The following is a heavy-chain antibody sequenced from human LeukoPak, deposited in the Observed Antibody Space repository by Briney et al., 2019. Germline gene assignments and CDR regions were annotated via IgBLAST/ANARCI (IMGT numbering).Heavy chain of an antibody. CDR1: GGTFSSYA. CDR3: ARGPLSYYDFWSGYFRGGAFDI. CDR2: MNPNSGNT. V-gene: IGHV1-8*02. D-gene: IGHD3-3*01. J-gene: IGHJ3*02. Sequence: AAVKVCCKGSGGTFSSYAISWVRQATGQGLEWMGWMNPNSGNTGYAQKFQDRVTMTRNNAISTAYMELSSLRSEDTAVYYCARGPLSYYDFWSGYFRGGAFDIWGQGTMVTVSS.